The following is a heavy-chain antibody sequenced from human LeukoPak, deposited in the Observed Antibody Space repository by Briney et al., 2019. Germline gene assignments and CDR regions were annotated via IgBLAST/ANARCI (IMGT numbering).Heavy chain of an antibody. D-gene: IGHD6-13*01. CDR1: GYTFTDFG. J-gene: IGHJ3*02. CDR2: ISTYNGNT. Sequence: ASVKVSCKASGYTFTDFGFSWVRQAPGQGLEWLGWISTYNGNTKYAQKLQGRVTMTTDTSTSTAYMELRSLRSDDTAVYYCARDAGYSSDAFDIWGQGTMVTVSS. CDR3: ARDAGYSSDAFDI. V-gene: IGHV1-18*01.